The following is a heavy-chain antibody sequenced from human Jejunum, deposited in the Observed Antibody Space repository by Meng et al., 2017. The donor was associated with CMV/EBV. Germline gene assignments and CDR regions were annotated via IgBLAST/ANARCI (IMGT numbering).Heavy chain of an antibody. J-gene: IGHJ4*02. CDR2: ISAYNGNT. CDR3: ARVNWSGYSLFDY. D-gene: IGHD3-3*01. Sequence: ASGYTFTSSGISWVRQAPGQGLEWMGWISAYNGNTNYAQKLQGRVTMTTDTSTSTAYMELRSLRSDDTAVYYCARVNWSGYSLFDYWGQGTLVTVSS. V-gene: IGHV1-18*01. CDR1: GYTFTSSG.